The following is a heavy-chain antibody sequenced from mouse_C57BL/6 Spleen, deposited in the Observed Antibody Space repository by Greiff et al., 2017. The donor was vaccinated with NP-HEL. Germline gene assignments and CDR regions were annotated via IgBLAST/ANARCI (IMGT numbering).Heavy chain of an antibody. V-gene: IGHV1-61*01. CDR2: IYPSDSET. D-gene: IGHD4-1*01. CDR1: GYTFTSYW. CDR3: ARRTGTLRGDFDY. Sequence: QVQLQQPGAELVRPGSSVKLSCKASGYTFTSYWMDWVKQRPGQGLEWIGNIYPSDSETHYNQKFKDKATLTVDKSSSTAYMQLSSLTSEDSAVYYCARRTGTLRGDFDYWGQGTTLTVSS. J-gene: IGHJ2*01.